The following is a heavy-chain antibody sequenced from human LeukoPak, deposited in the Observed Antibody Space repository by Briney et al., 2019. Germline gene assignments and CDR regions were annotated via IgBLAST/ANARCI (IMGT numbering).Heavy chain of an antibody. D-gene: IGHD2-15*01. Sequence: LPGGSLRLSCAASGFTFSSYWMHWVRQAPGKGLLWVSRINTDGSSISYADSVKGRFTMSRDNAKNTLYLQMNSLGADDTAVYYCVRDSATISRWGQGTLVTVSS. J-gene: IGHJ4*02. CDR3: VRDSATISR. CDR2: INTDGSSI. V-gene: IGHV3-74*01. CDR1: GFTFSSYW.